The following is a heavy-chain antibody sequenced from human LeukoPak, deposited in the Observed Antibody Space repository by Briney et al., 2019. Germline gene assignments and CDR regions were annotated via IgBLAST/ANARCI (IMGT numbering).Heavy chain of an antibody. J-gene: IGHJ5*01. CDR3: ARDNGGWFDS. CDR2: IKQGGREE. V-gene: IGHV3-7*03. D-gene: IGHD3-10*01. CDR1: EFIFSDYW. Sequence: PGGSLRLSCAASEFIFSDYWMSWVRQASGKGLEWVANIKQGGREEKYVGSVKGRFAISRDDAKSTLYLQMDSLSGDDTAVYYCARDNGGWFDSWGRGTLVTVSS.